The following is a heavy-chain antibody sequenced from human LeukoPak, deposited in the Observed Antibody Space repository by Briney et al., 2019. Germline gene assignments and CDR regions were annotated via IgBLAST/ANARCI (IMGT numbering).Heavy chain of an antibody. Sequence: PSETLSLTCTVSDGSISSSSYYWGWIRQPPGKGLEWIGNIYYSGSTYYNPSLKSRVTISVDTSKNQFSLKLTSVTAADTAAYYCATLPDPSYYYYYYMDVWGKGTTVTVSS. CDR3: ATLPDPSYYYYYYMDV. CDR2: IYYSGST. J-gene: IGHJ6*03. CDR1: DGSISSSSYY. V-gene: IGHV4-39*01.